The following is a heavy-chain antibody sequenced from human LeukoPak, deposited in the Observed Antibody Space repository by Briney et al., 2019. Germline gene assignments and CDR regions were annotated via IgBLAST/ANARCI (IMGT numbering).Heavy chain of an antibody. CDR3: ASARDFGWEGIWN. D-gene: IGHD6-19*01. V-gene: IGHV4-59*08. CDR2: IYYSGST. Sequence: TSETLSLTCTVSGASISSYYWSWIRQPPGKGLEWIGYIYYSGSTNYNPSLKSRVTISVDTSKNQFSLKLSSVTAADTAVYYCASARDFGWEGIWNWGQGTLVSVSS. CDR1: GASISSYY. J-gene: IGHJ4*02.